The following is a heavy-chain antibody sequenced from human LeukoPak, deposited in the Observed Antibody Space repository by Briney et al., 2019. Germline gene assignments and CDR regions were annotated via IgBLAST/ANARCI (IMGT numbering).Heavy chain of an antibody. CDR3: ERDGYYCHY. V-gene: IGHV3-66*01. CDR2: LYSGGDT. CDR1: GFTVSSNY. J-gene: IGHJ4*02. Sequence: PGGSLRLSCAASGFTVSSNYMSWVRQAPGKGLEWVSVLYSGGDTYYADYVKGRFTISRDNSKNTLYLQMNSPRVEDTAVYYCERDGYYCHYWGQGTLVTVSS.